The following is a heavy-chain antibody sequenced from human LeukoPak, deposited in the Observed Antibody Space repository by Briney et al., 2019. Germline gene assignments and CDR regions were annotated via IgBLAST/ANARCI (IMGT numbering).Heavy chain of an antibody. CDR3: ARGRVTMVRGVNTNYHYYYMDV. CDR2: IIPIFGTA. J-gene: IGHJ6*03. V-gene: IGHV1-69*13. D-gene: IGHD3-10*01. Sequence: SVKVSCKASGYTFTSYDINWVRQATGQGLEWMGGIIPIFGTANYAQKFQGRVTITADESTSTAYMELSSLRSEDTAVYYCARGRVTMVRGVNTNYHYYYMDVWGKGTTVTISS. CDR1: GYTFTSYD.